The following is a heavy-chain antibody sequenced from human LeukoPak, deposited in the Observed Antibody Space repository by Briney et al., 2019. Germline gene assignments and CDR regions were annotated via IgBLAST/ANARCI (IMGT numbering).Heavy chain of an antibody. CDR2: INHSGST. CDR1: GGSFSGYY. J-gene: IGHJ4*02. Sequence: PSETLSLTCGVDGGSFSGYYWNWIRQPPGKGLEWIGEINHSGSTNYNPSLKRRVTISVDTSQNQFSVRLSSVTAADTAVYYCARGMVRGIGPNFDYWGQGTLVTVSS. V-gene: IGHV4-34*01. D-gene: IGHD3-10*01. CDR3: ARGMVRGIGPNFDY.